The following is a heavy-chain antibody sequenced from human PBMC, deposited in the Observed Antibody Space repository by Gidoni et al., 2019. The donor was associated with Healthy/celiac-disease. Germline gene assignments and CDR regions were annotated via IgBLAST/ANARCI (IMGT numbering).Heavy chain of an antibody. CDR1: GFTFDDYA. CDR2: ISWNSGSI. CDR3: AKDFTEYCSSTSCFDAFDI. V-gene: IGHV3-9*01. Sequence: EVQLVESGGGLVQPGRSLRLSCAASGFTFDDYAMPWVRQAPGKGLEWVSGISWNSGSIGYADSVKGRFTISRDNAKNSLYLQMNSLRAEDTALYYCAKDFTEYCSSTSCFDAFDIWGQGTMVTVSS. J-gene: IGHJ3*02. D-gene: IGHD2-2*01.